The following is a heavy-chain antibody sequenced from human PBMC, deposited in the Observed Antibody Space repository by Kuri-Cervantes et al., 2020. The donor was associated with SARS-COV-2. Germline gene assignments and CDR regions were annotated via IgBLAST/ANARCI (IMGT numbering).Heavy chain of an antibody. CDR3: ARGYDSSGYSLDY. Sequence: GESLKISCAASGFTFSSYWMRWVRQAPGKGLVWVSRINSDGSSTSYADSVKGRFTISRDNAKNTLYLQMNSLRAEDTAVYYCARGYDSSGYSLDYWGQGTLVTVSS. V-gene: IGHV3-74*01. D-gene: IGHD3-22*01. CDR2: INSDGSST. CDR1: GFTFSSYW. J-gene: IGHJ4*02.